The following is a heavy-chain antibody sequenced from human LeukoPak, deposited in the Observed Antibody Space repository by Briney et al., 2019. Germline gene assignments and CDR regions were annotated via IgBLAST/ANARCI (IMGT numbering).Heavy chain of an antibody. CDR3: AKKRGFDILTGYTDY. Sequence: GGSLRLSCAASGFTFNNYVMNWVRQAPGKGLEWVSTIRGSGTSTYYADSVKGRFTISRDNSKNTLYLQMNSLRAEDTAVYYCAKKRGFDILTGYTDYWGQGTLVTVSS. J-gene: IGHJ4*02. CDR2: IRGSGTST. CDR1: GFTFNNYV. D-gene: IGHD3-9*01. V-gene: IGHV3-23*01.